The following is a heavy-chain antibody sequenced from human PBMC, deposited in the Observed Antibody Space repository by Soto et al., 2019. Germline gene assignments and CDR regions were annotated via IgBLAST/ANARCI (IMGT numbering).Heavy chain of an antibody. CDR3: ARKILGSTTRPNYWYFDL. CDR1: GFTFINYA. J-gene: IGHJ2*01. CDR2: ISGGGDAA. D-gene: IGHD7-27*01. V-gene: IGHV3-23*01. Sequence: EVQVLESGGGLVQPAGSLRLSCAGSGFTFINYAMNWVRQAPGKGLEWVSSISGGGDAAFFPDSVRGRFTISRDNSKNTVTLQMNSLGVDDTAVYYCARKILGSTTRPNYWYFDLWGRGTLVTVSS.